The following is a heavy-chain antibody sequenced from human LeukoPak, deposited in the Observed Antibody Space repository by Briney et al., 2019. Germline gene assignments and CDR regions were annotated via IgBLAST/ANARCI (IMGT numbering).Heavy chain of an antibody. CDR3: ARDREPYGDYANWFDP. J-gene: IGHJ5*02. V-gene: IGHV7-4-1*02. CDR2: INTNTGNP. CDR1: GYTFTSYA. Sequence: GASVKVSCKASGYTFTSYAMNWVRQAPGQGLEWMGWINTNTGNPTYAQGFTGRFVFSLDTSVSTAYLQISSLKAEDTAVYYCARDREPYGDYANWFDPWGQGTLVTVSS. D-gene: IGHD4-17*01.